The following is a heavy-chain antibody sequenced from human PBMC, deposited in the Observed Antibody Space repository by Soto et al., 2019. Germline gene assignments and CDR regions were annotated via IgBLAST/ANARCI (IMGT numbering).Heavy chain of an antibody. Sequence: PSETLSLTCTVSGGSISSYYWSWIRQPPGKGLEWIGYIYYSGSTNYNPSLKSRVTISVDTSKNQFSLKLSSVTAADTAVYYCEGTLGYSTNGVCTGIDYWGKGTLVTVSS. V-gene: IGHV4-59*01. CDR1: GGSISSYY. D-gene: IGHD2-8*01. CDR2: IYYSGST. CDR3: EGTLGYSTNGVCTGIDY. J-gene: IGHJ4*02.